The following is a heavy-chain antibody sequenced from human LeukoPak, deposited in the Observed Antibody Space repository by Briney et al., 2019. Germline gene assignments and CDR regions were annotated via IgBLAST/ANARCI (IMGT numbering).Heavy chain of an antibody. CDR3: ARDSRSRRAFDI. CDR1: GGSISSGGYY. J-gene: IGHJ3*02. Sequence: SETLSLTCTVSGGSISSGGYYWSWLRQHPGKGLEWIGYIYYSGSTYYNPSLKSRVTISVDTSKNQFSLKLSSVTAADTAVYYCARDSRSRRAFDIWGQGTMVTVSS. V-gene: IGHV4-31*03. D-gene: IGHD5/OR15-5a*01. CDR2: IYYSGST.